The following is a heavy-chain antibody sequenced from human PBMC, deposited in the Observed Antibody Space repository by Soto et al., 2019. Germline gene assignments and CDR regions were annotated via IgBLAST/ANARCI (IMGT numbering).Heavy chain of an antibody. D-gene: IGHD2-8*01. CDR1: GGSFSGYY. CDR3: ARGRDARYYYYGMDV. Sequence: SETLSLTCAVYGGSFSGYYWSWIRQPPGKGLEWIGEINHSGSTNYNPSLKSRVTISVDTSKNQFSLKLSSVTAADTAVYYCARGRDARYYYYGMDVWGQGTTVTVSS. V-gene: IGHV4-34*01. CDR2: INHSGST. J-gene: IGHJ6*02.